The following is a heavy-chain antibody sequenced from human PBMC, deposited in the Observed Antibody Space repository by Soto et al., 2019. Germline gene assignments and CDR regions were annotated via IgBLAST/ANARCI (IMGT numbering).Heavy chain of an antibody. D-gene: IGHD5-12*01. CDR2: ISYDGSDR. V-gene: IGHV3-30*18. J-gene: IGHJ6*02. Sequence: GGSLRLSCAASGFAFSSYGMHWVRQAPGKGLEWVAVISYDGSDRYYADSVKGRFTISRDNSKNTLHLQMNSLRAEDTAVYYCAKADKWLRYYYYGIDVWGQGTTVTVSS. CDR1: GFAFSSYG. CDR3: AKADKWLRYYYYGIDV.